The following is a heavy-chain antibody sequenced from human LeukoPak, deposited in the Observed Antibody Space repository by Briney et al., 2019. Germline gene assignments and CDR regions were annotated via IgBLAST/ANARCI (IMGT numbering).Heavy chain of an antibody. CDR1: GFTFSSYG. V-gene: IGHV3-30*02. J-gene: IGHJ6*03. CDR3: ARVIRVPAAKYYYYMDV. CDR2: IRYDGSNK. D-gene: IGHD2-2*01. Sequence: GGSLRLSCAASGFTFSSYGMHWVRQAPGKGLEWVAFIRYDGSNKYYADSVKGRFTISRDNAKNSLYLQMNSLRAEDTAVYYCARVIRVPAAKYYYYMDVWGKGTTVTVSS.